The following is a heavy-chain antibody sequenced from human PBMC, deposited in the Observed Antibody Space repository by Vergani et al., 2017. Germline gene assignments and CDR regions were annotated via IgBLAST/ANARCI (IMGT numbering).Heavy chain of an antibody. CDR1: GGSFNTYY. CDR3: ARVMYRDEASTGYRLEGMDI. V-gene: IGHV4-59*13. Sequence: QVQLEESGPGLVKPSETLSLTCTVSGGSFNTYYWSWIRQSPGTGLEWIGYIYSTGSTNYTPSLNSRVTMSVDTSKNQFSLKLRSVTAADTAVYFCARVMYRDEASTGYRLEGMDIGGQGTTVTISS. D-gene: IGHD3-9*01. J-gene: IGHJ6*02. CDR2: IYSTGST.